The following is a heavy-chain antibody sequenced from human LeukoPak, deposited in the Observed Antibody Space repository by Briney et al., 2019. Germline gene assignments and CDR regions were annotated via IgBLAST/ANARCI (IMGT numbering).Heavy chain of an antibody. CDR1: GFTFNDYY. CDR3: ASPTGTEYHDAFDI. D-gene: IGHD1-1*01. Sequence: PGGSLRLSCAASGFTFNDYYMSWIRQAPGKGLEWVSYISSSGSTIYCADSVKGRFTISRDNAKSSLYLQMNSLRAEDTAVYYCASPTGTEYHDAFDIWGQGTMVTVSS. J-gene: IGHJ3*02. V-gene: IGHV3-11*01. CDR2: ISSSGSTI.